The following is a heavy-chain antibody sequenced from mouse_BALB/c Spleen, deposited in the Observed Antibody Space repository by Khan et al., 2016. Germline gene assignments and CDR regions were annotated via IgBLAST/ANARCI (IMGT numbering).Heavy chain of an antibody. CDR2: INTYTGES. V-gene: IGHV9-3-1*01. J-gene: IGHJ3*01. CDR1: GYTFTNYG. CDR3: ASGVDYGAFAS. D-gene: IGHD1-1*02. Sequence: QIQLVQSGPELKKPGETVKISCKASGYTFTNYGMNWVKQAPGKGLKWMGWINTYTGESTYADDFKGRFAISLQTSASTAYLQINNLKNEDTAAXFCASGVDYGAFASWGQGTLVTVSA.